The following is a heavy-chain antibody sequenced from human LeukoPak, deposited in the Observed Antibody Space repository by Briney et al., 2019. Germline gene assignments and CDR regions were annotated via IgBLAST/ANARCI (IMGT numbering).Heavy chain of an antibody. V-gene: IGHV4-61*02. CDR1: GGSISSGSYY. CDR3: ARLPMVRGVIITDYYYGMDV. CDR2: IYTSGST. D-gene: IGHD3-10*01. Sequence: PSQTLSLTCTVSGGSISSGSYYWRWIRQPAGKGLEWIGRIYTSGSTNYNPSLKSRVTISVDTSKNQFSLKLSSVTAADTAVYYCARLPMVRGVIITDYYYGMDVWGQGTTVTVSS. J-gene: IGHJ6*02.